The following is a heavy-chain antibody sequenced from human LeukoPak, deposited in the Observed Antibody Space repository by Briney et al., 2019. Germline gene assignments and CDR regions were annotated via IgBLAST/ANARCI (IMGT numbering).Heavy chain of an antibody. V-gene: IGHV3-48*02. J-gene: IGHJ4*02. CDR2: ISSSSSSTI. Sequence: QPGGSLRLSCAASGFTFSSYSMNWVRQAPGKGLEWVSYISSSSSSTIYYAGSVKGRFTISRDNAKNSLYLQMNSLRDEDTAVYYCARGGFKKPFDYWGQGTLVTVSS. CDR3: ARGGFKKPFDY. CDR1: GFTFSSYS. D-gene: IGHD5-12*01.